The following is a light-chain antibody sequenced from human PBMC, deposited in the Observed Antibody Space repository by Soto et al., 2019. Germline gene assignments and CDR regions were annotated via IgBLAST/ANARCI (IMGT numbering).Light chain of an antibody. CDR3: QQYIDWPRYT. J-gene: IGKJ2*01. CDR2: GAS. V-gene: IGKV3-15*01. Sequence: EIVMTQSPNTVSVSPGDRATLSCRAIQSVHSNLAWYQQKPGQAPRLLISGASTRAPGIPARFSGSGSGTNFTPSISGLQSEDFAVYYCQQYIDWPRYTFGQGTKLEIK. CDR1: QSVHSN.